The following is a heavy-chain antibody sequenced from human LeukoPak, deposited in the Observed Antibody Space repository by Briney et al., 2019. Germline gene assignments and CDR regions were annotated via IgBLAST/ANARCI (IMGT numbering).Heavy chain of an antibody. CDR1: GFTFSSYS. Sequence: PGGPLRLFCAASGFTFSSYSMNWARQAPGKGLEGVSSIISSSSYIYYADSVKGRFTISRDNAKNSLYLQMNSLRAEDTAVYYCASGLTRSSTSPAADYWGQGTLVTVSS. CDR3: ASGLTRSSTSPAADY. V-gene: IGHV3-21*01. J-gene: IGHJ4*02. CDR2: IISSSSYI. D-gene: IGHD2-2*01.